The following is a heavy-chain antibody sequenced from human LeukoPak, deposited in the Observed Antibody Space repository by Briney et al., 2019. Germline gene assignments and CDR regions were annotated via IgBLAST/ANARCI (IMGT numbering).Heavy chain of an antibody. CDR3: ARPFYYDSNGGEGMDV. J-gene: IGHJ6*02. Sequence: GRSLRPSRAASGSTFTRFNMNCVRQAPGKGLELVSSITTSGTYIYSADSVKGRFTIAKDNAKNSLYLQMNSLRAEDRAVYYCARPFYYDSNGGEGMDVWGQGTTVTVSS. V-gene: IGHV3-21*06. CDR2: ITTSGTYI. D-gene: IGHD3-22*01. CDR1: GSTFTRFN.